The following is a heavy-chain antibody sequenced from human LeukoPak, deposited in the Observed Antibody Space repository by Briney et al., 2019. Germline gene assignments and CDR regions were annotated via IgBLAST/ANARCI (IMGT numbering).Heavy chain of an antibody. V-gene: IGHV3-33*01. CDR3: ARARIPDFIAAADDAFDI. Sequence: PGGSLRLSCAASGLTFSSYGMHWVRQAPGKGLEWVAVIWYDGSNKYYADSVKGRFSISRDNSKNTLYLQMNSLRAEDTAVYYCARARIPDFIAAADDAFDIWGQGTMVTVSS. J-gene: IGHJ3*02. D-gene: IGHD6-13*01. CDR1: GLTFSSYG. CDR2: IWYDGSNK.